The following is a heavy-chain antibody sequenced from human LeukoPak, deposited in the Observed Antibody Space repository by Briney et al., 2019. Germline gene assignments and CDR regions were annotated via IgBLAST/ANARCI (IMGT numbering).Heavy chain of an antibody. V-gene: IGHV4-59*08. CDR2: IYYSGST. Sequence: PSETLSLTCTVSGGSISSYYWSWIRQAPGKGLEYIGYIYYSGSTNYNPSLRSRVTISVDTSKNQFSLRLSSVTAADTAVYYCARHGVRGVIVWYFDLWGRGALVTVSS. D-gene: IGHD3-10*01. J-gene: IGHJ2*01. CDR1: GGSISSYY. CDR3: ARHGVRGVIVWYFDL.